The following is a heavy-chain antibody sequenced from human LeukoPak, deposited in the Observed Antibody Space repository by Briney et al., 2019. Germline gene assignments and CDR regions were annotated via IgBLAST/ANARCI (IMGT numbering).Heavy chain of an antibody. CDR3: ARIQPGYYYDSSGYSEYYFDY. Sequence: SETLSLTCAVYGGSFSVYYWSWIRQPPGKGLEWIGEINNSGSTNYNPSLKSRVTISVDTSKNQFSLKLSSVTAADTAVYYCARIQPGYYYDSSGYSEYYFDYWGQGTLVTVSS. CDR1: GGSFSVYY. D-gene: IGHD3-22*01. V-gene: IGHV4-34*01. CDR2: INNSGST. J-gene: IGHJ4*02.